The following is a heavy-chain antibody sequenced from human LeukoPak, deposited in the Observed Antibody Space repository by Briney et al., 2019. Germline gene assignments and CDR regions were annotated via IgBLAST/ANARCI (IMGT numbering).Heavy chain of an antibody. CDR1: GGSISSGGYS. D-gene: IGHD5-12*01. J-gene: IGHJ4*02. CDR3: ARESSGYGSFYFDY. CDR2: IYHSGST. V-gene: IGHV4-30-2*01. Sequence: SQTLSLTCAVSGGSISSGGYSWSWIRQPPGKGLEWIGYIYHSGSTYYNPSLKSRVTISVDRSKNQFSLKLSSVTAADTAVYYCARESSGYGSFYFDYWGQGTLVTVSS.